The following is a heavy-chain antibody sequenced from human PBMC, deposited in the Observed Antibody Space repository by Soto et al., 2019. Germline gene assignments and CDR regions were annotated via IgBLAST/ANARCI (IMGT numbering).Heavy chain of an antibody. D-gene: IGHD2-8*01. Sequence: SETLSLTCTVSGGSVSNSNYYWGWIRQSPGKGLEWIGSVYYRGRSYSKSSVKSRVTISVDTSKNQFSLNLNSVAASDTAVYYCVSQRTSVLTQAYFDYWGPGALVTVSS. CDR1: GGSVSNSNYY. J-gene: IGHJ4*02. V-gene: IGHV4-39*01. CDR2: VYYRGRS. CDR3: VSQRTSVLTQAYFDY.